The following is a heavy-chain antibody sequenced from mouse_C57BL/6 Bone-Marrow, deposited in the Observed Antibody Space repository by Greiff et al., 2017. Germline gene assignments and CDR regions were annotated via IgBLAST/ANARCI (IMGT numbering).Heavy chain of an antibody. CDR3: AIWIFGSPHYVDD. CDR1: GFTFTAYH. D-gene: IGHD1-1*01. V-gene: IGHV7-3*01. Sequence: VQLVESGGGLVQPGGSLSLSFAASGFTFTAYHMSWVRQPSGKALEWLGFIRNIANGYTTEYSASVKGRFNISGDNSQSILYLQMKAPRAEDSATYCCAIWIFGSPHYVDDWDQGSFLTVCS. CDR2: IRNIANGYTT. J-gene: IGHJ2*02.